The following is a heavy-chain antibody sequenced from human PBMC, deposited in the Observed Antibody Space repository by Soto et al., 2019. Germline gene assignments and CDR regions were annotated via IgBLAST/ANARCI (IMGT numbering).Heavy chain of an antibody. J-gene: IGHJ5*02. V-gene: IGHV1-18*01. Sequence: RASVKVSCKASGYTFTSYGISWVRQAPGQGLEWMGWISAYNGNTNYAQKLQGRVTMTTDTSTSTAYMELRSLRTDDTAVYYSPRDILRYFNWPEEWFDPWGQGTLVTVSS. CDR2: ISAYNGNT. CDR1: GYTFTSYG. D-gene: IGHD3-9*01. CDR3: PRDILRYFNWPEEWFDP.